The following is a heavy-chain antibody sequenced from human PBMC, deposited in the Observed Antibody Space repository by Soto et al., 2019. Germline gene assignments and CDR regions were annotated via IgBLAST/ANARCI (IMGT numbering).Heavy chain of an antibody. Sequence: AASVKVSCKTSGNTFTSYDMNWARQAPGQGLEWMGWMRPNSGTTGYAGKFQGRVSMTRNTSISTAYMELSGLTSEDTAVYYCARGRGSTSWYYFDYWGQGTQVTVSS. V-gene: IGHV1-8*01. CDR1: GNTFTSYD. D-gene: IGHD6-13*01. CDR3: ARGRGSTSWYYFDY. J-gene: IGHJ4*02. CDR2: MRPNSGTT.